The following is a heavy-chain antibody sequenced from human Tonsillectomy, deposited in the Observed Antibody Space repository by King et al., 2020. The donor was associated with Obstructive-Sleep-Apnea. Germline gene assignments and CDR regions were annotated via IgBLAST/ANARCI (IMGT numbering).Heavy chain of an antibody. CDR3: ATGSSAYYVGGWFDP. V-gene: IGHV1-2*02. Sequence: VQLVQSGAEVKKPGASVKVSCKASGYTFTGYYLHWVRQAPGQGLQWMGWIDPNNGDTKYAQKFQGRVTMTRDTSISTAYMDLSRLRSDDSAVNYCATGSSAYYVGGWFDPGGQGTLVTVSS. J-gene: IGHJ5*02. CDR1: GYTFTGYY. CDR2: IDPNNGDT. D-gene: IGHD3-16*01.